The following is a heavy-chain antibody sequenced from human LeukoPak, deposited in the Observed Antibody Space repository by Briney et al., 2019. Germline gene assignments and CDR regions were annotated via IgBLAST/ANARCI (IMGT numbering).Heavy chain of an antibody. Sequence: PSETLSLTCAVYGGSFSGYYWSWVRQPPGKGLEWIGEINHSGSTNYNPSLKSRVTISVDTSKNQFSLKLSSVTAADTAVYYCARRLYSSSPRGKYFQHWGQGTLVTVSS. CDR2: INHSGST. D-gene: IGHD6-13*01. V-gene: IGHV4-34*01. CDR1: GGSFSGYY. J-gene: IGHJ1*01. CDR3: ARRLYSSSPRGKYFQH.